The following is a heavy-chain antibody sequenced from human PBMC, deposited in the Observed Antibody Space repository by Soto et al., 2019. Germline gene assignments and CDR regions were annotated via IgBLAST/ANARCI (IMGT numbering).Heavy chain of an antibody. CDR1: GFTFSNYA. Sequence: EVQLLESGGGLVQPGGSLRLSCAASGFTFSNYAMSWVRQAPGKGLEWVSSIGGTDGTTYYADSVKGRLLISRDNAKNTLYLQMNSLRAEDTAIYHCAQNERWPYFDHWGQGALVTVSS. CDR3: AQNERWPYFDH. J-gene: IGHJ4*02. CDR2: IGGTDGTT. D-gene: IGHD1-1*01. V-gene: IGHV3-23*01.